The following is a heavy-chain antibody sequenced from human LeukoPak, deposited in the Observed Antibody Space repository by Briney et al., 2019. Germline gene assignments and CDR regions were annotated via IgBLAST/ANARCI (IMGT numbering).Heavy chain of an antibody. Sequence: SETLSLTCAVYGGSFSGYYWSWIRQPPGKGLEWIGEINHSGSTNYNPSLKSRVTISVDTSKNQFSLKLSSVTAADTAMYYCARKLRSHYDFWSGYYNPWGQGTLVTVSS. V-gene: IGHV4-34*01. CDR3: ARKLRSHYDFWSGYYNP. D-gene: IGHD3-3*01. CDR1: GGSFSGYY. J-gene: IGHJ5*02. CDR2: INHSGST.